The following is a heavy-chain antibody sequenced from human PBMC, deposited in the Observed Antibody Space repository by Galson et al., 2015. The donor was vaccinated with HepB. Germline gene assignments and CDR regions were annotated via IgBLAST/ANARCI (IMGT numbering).Heavy chain of an antibody. Sequence: SVKVSCKASGGTFSSYAISWVRQAPGQGLEWMGGIIPIFGTANYAQKFQGRVTITADESTSTAYMELSSLRSEDTAVYYCASKKAGYSYGYRFDYWGQGTLVTVSS. CDR2: IIPIFGTA. V-gene: IGHV1-69*13. CDR3: ASKKAGYSYGYRFDY. D-gene: IGHD5-18*01. J-gene: IGHJ4*02. CDR1: GGTFSSYA.